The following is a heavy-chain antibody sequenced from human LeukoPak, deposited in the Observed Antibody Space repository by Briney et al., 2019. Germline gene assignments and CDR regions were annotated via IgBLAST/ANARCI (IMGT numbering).Heavy chain of an antibody. J-gene: IGHJ4*02. CDR2: ISGSGGST. CDR3: AKADGLLSLLFDY. V-gene: IGHV3-23*01. CDR1: GFTFSSYA. Sequence: PGGSLRLSCAASGFTFSSYAMSWVRQAPGKGLVWVSAISGSGGSTYYADSVKGRFTISRDNSKNTLYLQMNSLRAEDTAVYYCAKADGLLSLLFDYWGQGTLVTVSS. D-gene: IGHD3-10*01.